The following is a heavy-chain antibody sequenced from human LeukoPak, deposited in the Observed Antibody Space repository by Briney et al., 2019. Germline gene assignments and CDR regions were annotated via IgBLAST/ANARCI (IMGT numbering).Heavy chain of an antibody. CDR3: ARGFSAFDF. Sequence: GGSLRLSCADPGFSFSSPTMNWVRPAPGKGLGWVSSISSTSTSIYHAGSLKGRFTISRDNTKNSLYLQMDSLRAEDTAVYDCARGFSAFDFWAQGTVVTVSS. CDR1: GFSFSSPT. J-gene: IGHJ3*01. V-gene: IGHV3-21*06. CDR2: ISSTSTSI.